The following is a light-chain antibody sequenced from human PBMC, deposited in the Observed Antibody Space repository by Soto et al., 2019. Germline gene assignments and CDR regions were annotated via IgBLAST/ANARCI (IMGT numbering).Light chain of an antibody. Sequence: DTRSTQSPSFLSASVGDRNSITSRASQGISSYLAWYQQKPGKAPKLLIYAASTLQSGVPSRFSGSRSGTEFTLTISSLQPDDFAPYYCQHYKMDSPWTFGQGTKVDIK. CDR3: QHYKMDSPWT. J-gene: IGKJ1*01. CDR1: QGISSY. V-gene: IGKV1-9*01. CDR2: AAS.